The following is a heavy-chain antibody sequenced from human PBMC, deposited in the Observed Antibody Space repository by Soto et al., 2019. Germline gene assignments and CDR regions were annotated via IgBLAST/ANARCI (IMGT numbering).Heavy chain of an antibody. CDR3: ARESITIFGVVTQGDGMDV. V-gene: IGHV1-46*01. CDR2: INPSGGST. D-gene: IGHD3-3*01. Sequence: ASVKVSCKASGGTFSSYTISWVRQAPGQGLDWIGIINPSGGSTSYAQKFQGRVTMTRDTSTSTVYMELSSLRSEDTAVYYCARESITIFGVVTQGDGMDVWGQGTTVTVS. CDR1: GGTFSSYT. J-gene: IGHJ6*02.